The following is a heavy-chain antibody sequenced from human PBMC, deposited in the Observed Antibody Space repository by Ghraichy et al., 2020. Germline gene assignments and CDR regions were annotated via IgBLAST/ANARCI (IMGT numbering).Heavy chain of an antibody. V-gene: IGHV3-33*01. CDR3: ARADDFWSGYAYYYYGMDV. CDR2: IWYDGSNK. Sequence: GGSLRLSCAASGFTFSSYGMHWVRQAPGKGLEWVAVIWYDGSNKYYADSVKGRFTISRDNSKNTLYLQMNSLRAEDTAVYYCARADDFWSGYAYYYYGMDVWGQGTTVTVSS. D-gene: IGHD3-3*01. CDR1: GFTFSSYG. J-gene: IGHJ6*02.